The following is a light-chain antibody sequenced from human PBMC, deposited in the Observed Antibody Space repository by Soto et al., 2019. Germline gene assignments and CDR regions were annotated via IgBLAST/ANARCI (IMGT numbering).Light chain of an antibody. V-gene: IGKV3-20*01. CDR3: QQYGSSRT. CDR2: GAS. CDR1: LTVSDNY. Sequence: EIVLTHSPGTLSLSPGERATLSCRASLTVSDNYLAWYQQKAGQAPRLVIYGASSRATGIPDRFSGSGSGTDFTLTISRLEPEDFAVYYCQQYGSSRTFGQGTKVDIK. J-gene: IGKJ1*01.